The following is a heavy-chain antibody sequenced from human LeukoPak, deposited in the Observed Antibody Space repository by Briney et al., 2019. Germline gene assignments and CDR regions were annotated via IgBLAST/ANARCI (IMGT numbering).Heavy chain of an antibody. CDR3: ARDRRGWGALDAFNI. J-gene: IGHJ3*02. CDR1: GGSIGTSY. D-gene: IGHD1-26*01. CDR2: IYYTGST. Sequence: SETLSLTCTVSGGSIGTSYWSWIRQPPGKGLEWIGFIYYTGSTNYNPSLKSRVTISVDTSKNQFSLKLTSVTAADTAVYYCARDRRGWGALDAFNIWGQGTMVTISS. V-gene: IGHV4-59*01.